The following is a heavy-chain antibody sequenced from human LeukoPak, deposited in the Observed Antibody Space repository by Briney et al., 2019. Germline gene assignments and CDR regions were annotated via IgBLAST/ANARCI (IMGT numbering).Heavy chain of an antibody. D-gene: IGHD3-3*01. V-gene: IGHV3-7*01. J-gene: IGHJ4*02. CDR2: IKQDGSAT. CDR1: GFTFSNYW. Sequence: PGGSLRLSCAASGFTFSNYWMSWVRRAPGKGLEWVANIKQDGSATYYVDSVRGRFTISRDNAKNSLYLQMNSLRADDTAVYYCARDFWCAYRVDFFDYWGQGSLVTVSS. CDR3: ARDFWCAYRVDFFDY.